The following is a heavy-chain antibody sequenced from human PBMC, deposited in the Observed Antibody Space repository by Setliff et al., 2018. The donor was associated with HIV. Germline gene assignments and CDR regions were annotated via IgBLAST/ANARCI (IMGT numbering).Heavy chain of an antibody. V-gene: IGHV4-61*02. Sequence: TSETLSLTCTVSGGSISSDNYYWSWIRQPAGKGLGWIGRIYTSGNTKYNPSLKSRVTISVDTSKNQLSLKLSSVTAADTAVYYCARESGLQVRGAMYYYMDVWGTGTTVTVSS. CDR1: GGSISSDNYY. CDR3: ARESGLQVRGAMYYYMDV. D-gene: IGHD3-10*01. CDR2: IYTSGNT. J-gene: IGHJ6*03.